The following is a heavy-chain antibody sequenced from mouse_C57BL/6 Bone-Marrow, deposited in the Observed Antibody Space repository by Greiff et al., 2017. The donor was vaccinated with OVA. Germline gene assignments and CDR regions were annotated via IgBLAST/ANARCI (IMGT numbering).Heavy chain of an antibody. CDR2: ISSGGDYL. V-gene: IGHV5-9-1*02. CDR1: GFTFSSYA. J-gene: IGHJ1*03. Sequence: EVKVVESGEGLVKPGGSLKLSCAASGFTFSSYAMSWVRQTPEKRLEWVAYISSGGDYLYYADTVKGRFTISRDNARNTLYLQMSSLKSEDTAMYYCTRVGTGTGYFDVWGTGTTVTVSS. CDR3: TRVGTGTGYFDV. D-gene: IGHD4-1*01.